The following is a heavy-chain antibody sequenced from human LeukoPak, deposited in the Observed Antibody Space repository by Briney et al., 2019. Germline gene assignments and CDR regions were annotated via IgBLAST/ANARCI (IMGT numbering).Heavy chain of an antibody. J-gene: IGHJ4*02. V-gene: IGHV3-30*02. CDR2: MRNDGSKK. Sequence: SGGSLRLSCAASGFTFSNYAMHWVRQAPGKGLEWVAFMRNDGSKKYHADSVKGRFTISGDNSKDTLYMQINSLRAEDTAVYYCVRSREGSDWTFEYWGQGTLVTVSS. CDR1: GFTFSNYA. D-gene: IGHD6-19*01. CDR3: VRSREGSDWTFEY.